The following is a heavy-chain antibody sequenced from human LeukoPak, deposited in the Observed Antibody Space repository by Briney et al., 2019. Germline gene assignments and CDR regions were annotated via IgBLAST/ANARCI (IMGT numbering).Heavy chain of an antibody. D-gene: IGHD6-25*01. J-gene: IGHJ4*02. Sequence: SETLSLTCNVSGGSISSNYWNWVRQPAGRGLEWIGRFYISGSTKYNPSLKSRVTMSIDTSKNQLSLKLTSVTAADTAVYYCARDARLHYYFDYWGQGTLVTVSS. CDR1: GGSISSNY. CDR2: FYISGST. CDR3: ARDARLHYYFDY. V-gene: IGHV4-4*07.